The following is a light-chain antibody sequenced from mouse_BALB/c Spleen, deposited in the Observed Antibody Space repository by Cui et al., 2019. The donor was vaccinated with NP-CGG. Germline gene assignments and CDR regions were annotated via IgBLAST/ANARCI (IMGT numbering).Light chain of an antibody. J-gene: IGLJ1*01. CDR2: GTK. CDR3: ALWYSNHWV. V-gene: IGLV1*01. Sequence: QAVVTHVSALTTSPGETVTLTCRSSTRAVTTSNYANWVQEKPNHLFTGLIGGTKNRGPGVPARFSGSLIGDKAALTITGAQTEDEAIYFCALWYSNHWVFGGGTKLTVL. CDR1: TRAVTTSNY.